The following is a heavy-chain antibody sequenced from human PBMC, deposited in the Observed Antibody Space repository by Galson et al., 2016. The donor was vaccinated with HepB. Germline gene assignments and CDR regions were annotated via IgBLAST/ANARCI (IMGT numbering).Heavy chain of an antibody. Sequence: SLRLSCAASGFTFSSYGMHWVRQAPGKGLEWVAVIWYDGSTEYYADSVKGRFNISRDNSRNMLFLQMDSLRADDSATYFCTKGDCSGAICYSDYWGQGTLVTVSS. CDR1: GFTFSSYG. D-gene: IGHD2-15*01. CDR2: IWYDGSTE. V-gene: IGHV3-33*03. CDR3: TKGDCSGAICYSDY. J-gene: IGHJ4*01.